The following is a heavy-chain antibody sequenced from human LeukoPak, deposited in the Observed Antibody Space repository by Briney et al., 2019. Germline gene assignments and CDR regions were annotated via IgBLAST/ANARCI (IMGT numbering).Heavy chain of an antibody. V-gene: IGHV4-59*12. CDR1: GGSINNSY. CDR3: ARRAYYGSGSFDI. J-gene: IGHJ3*02. Sequence: SETLSLTCTVSGGSINNSYWTWIRQPPGKGLEWIGHIYYSGSTNYSPSLKSRVTISVDTSKNQFSLKLSSVTAADTAVYYCARRAYYGSGSFDIWGQGTMVTVSS. CDR2: IYYSGST. D-gene: IGHD3-10*01.